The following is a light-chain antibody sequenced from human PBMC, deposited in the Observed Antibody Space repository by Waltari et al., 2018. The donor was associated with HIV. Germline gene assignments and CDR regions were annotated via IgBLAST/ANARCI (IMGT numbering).Light chain of an antibody. Sequence: QSALTQPPSASGSPGPSVTVSCTGPSSHVGSFHYVSWYQQHPGKAPKLLIYDVNKRPSGVPDRFSASKSGATASLTVSGLLAEDEADYYCAAYAGNNIVIFGGGTKVTV. J-gene: IGLJ2*01. CDR2: DVN. CDR1: SSHVGSFHY. V-gene: IGLV2-8*01. CDR3: AAYAGNNIVI.